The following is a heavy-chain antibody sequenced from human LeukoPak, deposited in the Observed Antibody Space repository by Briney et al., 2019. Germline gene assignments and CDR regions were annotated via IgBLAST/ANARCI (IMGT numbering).Heavy chain of an antibody. D-gene: IGHD3-3*02. J-gene: IGHJ6*03. CDR1: GGTFSSYA. V-gene: IGHV1-69*01. Sequence: ASVKVSCKASGGTFSSYAISWVRQAPGQGLEWMGGIIPIFGTANYAQKFQGRVTITADESTSTAYMELSSLRSEDTAVYYCARHFSVSGYMDVWGKGTTVTISS. CDR3: ARHFSVSGYMDV. CDR2: IIPIFGTA.